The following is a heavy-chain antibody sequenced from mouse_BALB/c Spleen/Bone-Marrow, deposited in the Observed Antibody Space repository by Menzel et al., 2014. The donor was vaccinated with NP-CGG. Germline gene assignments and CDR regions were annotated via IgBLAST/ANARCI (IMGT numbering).Heavy chain of an antibody. CDR3: ARTYRPFALDY. Sequence: VQLQQSGGGLVKPGGSLKLSCAASGFTFSDYYMYWVRQTPEKRLDWVATISDGGSYTDYPGSVKGRFTVSRDNAKNNLYLQMSSLKSEDTAMYFCARTYRPFALDYWGQGTSVTVSS. CDR1: GFTFSDYY. D-gene: IGHD2-14*01. V-gene: IGHV5-4*02. CDR2: ISDGGSYT. J-gene: IGHJ4*01.